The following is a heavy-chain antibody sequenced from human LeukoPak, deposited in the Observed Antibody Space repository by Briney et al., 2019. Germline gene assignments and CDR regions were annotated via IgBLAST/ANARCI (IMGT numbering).Heavy chain of an antibody. CDR1: GYTFTSFG. Sequence: GASVRVSCNPSGYTFTSFGISWVRQAPGQGLEWMGWIGAYNGDTNYAQKFQGRVTMTTGTSTSTAYMDLRSLRPDDTAVYYCTRDHCRGDNCPSFDYWGQGTLVTVSS. CDR2: IGAYNGDT. D-gene: IGHD2-15*01. V-gene: IGHV1-18*04. CDR3: TRDHCRGDNCPSFDY. J-gene: IGHJ4*02.